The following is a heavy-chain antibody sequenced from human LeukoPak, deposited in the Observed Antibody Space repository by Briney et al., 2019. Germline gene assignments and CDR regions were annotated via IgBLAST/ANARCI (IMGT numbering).Heavy chain of an antibody. J-gene: IGHJ4*02. CDR1: GYTFTSYG. V-gene: IGHV1-18*01. D-gene: IGHD3-9*01. CDR2: ISAYNGNT. CDR3: AKKREPGLAGYGGFEY. Sequence: ASVKVSCKASGYTFTSYGISWVRQAPGQGLEWMGWISAYNGNTNYAQKLQGRVTMTTDTSTSTAYMELRSLRSDDTAVYYCAKKREPGLAGYGGFEYWGQGTPVTVSS.